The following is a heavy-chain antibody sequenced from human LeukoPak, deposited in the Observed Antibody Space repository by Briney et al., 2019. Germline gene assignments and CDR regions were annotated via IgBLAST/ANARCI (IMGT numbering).Heavy chain of an antibody. V-gene: IGHV4-59*01. CDR1: GGSISSYY. Sequence: SETLSLTCTVSGGSISSYYWSWIRQPPGRGLEWIGYIYYSGSTNYNPSLKSRVTISVDTSKNQFSLKLSSVTAADTAVYYCARETSYYGSGSYRVNWFDPWGQGTLVTVSS. CDR2: IYYSGST. J-gene: IGHJ5*02. CDR3: ARETSYYGSGSYRVNWFDP. D-gene: IGHD3-10*01.